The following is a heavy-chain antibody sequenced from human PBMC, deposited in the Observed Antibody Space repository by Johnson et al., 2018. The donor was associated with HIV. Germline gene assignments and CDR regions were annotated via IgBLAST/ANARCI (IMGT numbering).Heavy chain of an antibody. D-gene: IGHD1-26*01. CDR3: AREAPYSGSYANAFDI. V-gene: IGHV3-30-3*01. CDR1: GFTFSSYA. CDR2: ITYDGSNK. Sequence: QLVESGGGVVQPGRSLRLSCAASGFTFSSYAMHWVRQAPGKGLEWVAVITYDGSNKYYADSVKGRFTISRDNSKNTLYLQMNSLRAEDTAVYYCAREAPYSGSYANAFDIWGQGTMVTVSS. J-gene: IGHJ3*02.